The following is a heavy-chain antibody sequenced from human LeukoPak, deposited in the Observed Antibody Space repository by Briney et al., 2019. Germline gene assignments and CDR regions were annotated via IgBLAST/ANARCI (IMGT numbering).Heavy chain of an antibody. CDR2: IYYSGST. D-gene: IGHD3-3*01. Sequence: SETLSLTCTVSGGSISSYYWSWIRQPPGKGLEWIGYIYYSGSTNYNPSLKSRVTISVDTSKNQFSLKLSSVTAADTAVYYCARAGYDFWSGYESFDYWGQGTLVTVSS. CDR1: GGSISSYY. V-gene: IGHV4-59*01. J-gene: IGHJ4*02. CDR3: ARAGYDFWSGYESFDY.